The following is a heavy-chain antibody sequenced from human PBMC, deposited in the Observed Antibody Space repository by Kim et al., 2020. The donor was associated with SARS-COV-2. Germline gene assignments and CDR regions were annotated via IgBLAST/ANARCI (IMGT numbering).Heavy chain of an antibody. CDR3: AREIVYYYMDV. J-gene: IGHJ6*03. CDR2: T. V-gene: IGHV4-4*07. Sequence: TNSNPSLESRVTMSVDTSKNQFSLKLSSVTAADTAVYYCAREIVYYYMDVWGKGTTVTVSS. D-gene: IGHD1-26*01.